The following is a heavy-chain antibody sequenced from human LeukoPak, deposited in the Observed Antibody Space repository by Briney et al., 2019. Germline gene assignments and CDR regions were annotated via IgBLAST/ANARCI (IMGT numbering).Heavy chain of an antibody. CDR1: GFTFSSYA. D-gene: IGHD3-9*01. J-gene: IGHJ4*02. Sequence: PGGSLRLSCAASGFTFSSYAMHWVRQAPGKGLEWVSGISLDGATTYYAGSVEGRFTISRDNSKNTLYLQMNSLRADHTAVYYCVKDHGWLLYSWGQGTLVTVSS. CDR3: VKDHGWLLYS. V-gene: IGHV3-23*01. CDR2: ISLDGATT.